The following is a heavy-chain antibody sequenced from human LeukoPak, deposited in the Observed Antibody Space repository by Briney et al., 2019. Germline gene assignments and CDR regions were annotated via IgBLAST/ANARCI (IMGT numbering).Heavy chain of an antibody. CDR1: GDSVSSGSFY. Sequence: SETLSLTCTVSGDSVSSGSFYWTWIRQPPGKGLEWIGYVYNSATTNYNPSLKSRITISVDTSKNQFSLKLTSVTAADTAVYYCAREFGKTGPGYWGQGTLVTVSS. CDR3: AREFGKTGPGY. D-gene: IGHD1-1*01. J-gene: IGHJ4*02. CDR2: VYNSATT. V-gene: IGHV4-61*01.